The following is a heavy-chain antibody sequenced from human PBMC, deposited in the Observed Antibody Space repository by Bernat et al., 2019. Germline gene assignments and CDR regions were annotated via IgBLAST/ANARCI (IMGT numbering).Heavy chain of an antibody. J-gene: IGHJ4*02. CDR3: ARAPGGYCSSTSCHNIDY. V-gene: IGHV1-69*02. CDR1: GGTFSSYT. Sequence: QVQLVQSGAEVKKPGSSVKVSCKASGGTFSSYTISWVRQAPGQGLEWMGRSIPILGIDNYAQKFTGRVTNTADKSTSTAYMELSSLRSEDTAVYYCARAPGGYCSSTSCHNIDYWGQGSLVTVSS. D-gene: IGHD2-2*01. CDR2: SIPILGID.